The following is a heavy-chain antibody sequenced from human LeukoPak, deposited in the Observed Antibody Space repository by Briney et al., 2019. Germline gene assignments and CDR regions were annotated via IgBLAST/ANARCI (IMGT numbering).Heavy chain of an antibody. Sequence: PGGSLRLSCAGSEFTFSSYSMSWVRQAPGKGLEWVSYISSTASSIYYADSVKGRFTSSRDNAKNSLYLQMNSLRAEDTAVYYCARDVTYHGGDWFDPWGQGTLVTVSS. CDR2: ISSTASSI. CDR3: ARDVTYHGGDWFDP. V-gene: IGHV3-48*04. CDR1: EFTFSSYS. J-gene: IGHJ5*02. D-gene: IGHD4-23*01.